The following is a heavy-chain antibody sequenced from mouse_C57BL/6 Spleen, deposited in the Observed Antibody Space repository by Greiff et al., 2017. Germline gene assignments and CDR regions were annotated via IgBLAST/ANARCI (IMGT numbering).Heavy chain of an antibody. CDR1: GFTFTSYW. Sequence: VQLQQPVAELVMPGASVKLSCTASGFTFTSYWMHWVKQRPGQGLEWIGEIDPSDSYTNYNPKFKGKSTVTVDKSSSTAYMQLSSLTSEDSAVYYCAREGSIQWGFAYWGQGTLVTVSA. D-gene: IGHD6-5*01. CDR2: IDPSDSYT. J-gene: IGHJ3*01. CDR3: AREGSIQWGFAY. V-gene: IGHV1-69*01.